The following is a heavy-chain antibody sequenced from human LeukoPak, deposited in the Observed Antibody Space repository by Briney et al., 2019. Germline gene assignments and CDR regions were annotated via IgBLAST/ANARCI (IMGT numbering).Heavy chain of an antibody. J-gene: IGHJ4*02. CDR1: GFTFRSYS. CDR2: ISTSSSHI. V-gene: IGHV3-21*01. CDR3: ATFTDY. Sequence: GGSLRLSCAASGFTFRSYSMNWVRQAPGMGLEWVSSISTSSSHIYYADSVEGRFTISRDNAKNSLYLQMNTLRAEDTAVYYCATFTDYWGQGTLVTVSS.